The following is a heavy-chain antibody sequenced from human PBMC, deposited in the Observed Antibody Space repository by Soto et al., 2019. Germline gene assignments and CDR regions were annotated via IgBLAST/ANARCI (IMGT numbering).Heavy chain of an antibody. CDR1: GGSISSGGYY. CDR2: IYYSGST. CDR3: ARVSYYYDSSCTKVSWFDP. Sequence: SETLSLTCTVSGGSISSGGYYWSWIRQHPGKGLEWIGYIYYSGSTYYNPSLKSRVTISVDTSKNQFSLKLSPVTAAHTAVYYCARVSYYYDSSCTKVSWFDPWGQGTLVTVSS. V-gene: IGHV4-31*03. J-gene: IGHJ5*02. D-gene: IGHD3-22*01.